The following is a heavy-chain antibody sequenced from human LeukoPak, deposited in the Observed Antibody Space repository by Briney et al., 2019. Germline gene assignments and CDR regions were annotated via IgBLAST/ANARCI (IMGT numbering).Heavy chain of an antibody. D-gene: IGHD1-26*01. Sequence: GGSLRLSCAASGVTVSSNYMSWVRQAPGKGLEWVSIIYSGGSTFYADSVKGRFTISRDNSKNTLYLQMNSLRAEDTAVYYCARGGSYLSAFDIWGQGTMVTVSS. V-gene: IGHV3-53*01. CDR2: IYSGGST. CDR1: GVTVSSNY. CDR3: ARGGSYLSAFDI. J-gene: IGHJ3*02.